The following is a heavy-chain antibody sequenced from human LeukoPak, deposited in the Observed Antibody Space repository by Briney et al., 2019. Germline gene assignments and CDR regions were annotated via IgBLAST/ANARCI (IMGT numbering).Heavy chain of an antibody. CDR3: ARLGYCSGGNCYSGDGNAFDI. D-gene: IGHD2-15*01. J-gene: IGHJ3*02. CDR1: GYTFTGYY. CDR2: IHPNNGGT. Sequence: ASVKVSCKASGYTFTGYYTHWVRQAPGQGLEWMGRIHPNNGGTNYAQKFQGRVTITRETSISTAYMELSRLRSDATAVYYCARLGYCSGGNCYSGDGNAFDIWGQGTRVTVSS. V-gene: IGHV1-2*06.